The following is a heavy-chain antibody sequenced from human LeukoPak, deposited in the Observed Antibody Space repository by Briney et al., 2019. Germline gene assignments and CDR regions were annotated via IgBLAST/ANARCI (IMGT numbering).Heavy chain of an antibody. D-gene: IGHD3-22*01. V-gene: IGHV3-23*01. CDR3: AKVSHYYDSSGLEFDY. Sequence: GGSLRLSCAASGFTFTSSAMSWVRQAPGKGLEWVSAISGSGGSTYYADSVKGRFTISRDNSKNTLYLQMNSLRAEDTAVYYCAKVSHYYDSSGLEFDYWGQGTLVTVSS. CDR1: GFTFTSSA. J-gene: IGHJ4*02. CDR2: ISGSGGST.